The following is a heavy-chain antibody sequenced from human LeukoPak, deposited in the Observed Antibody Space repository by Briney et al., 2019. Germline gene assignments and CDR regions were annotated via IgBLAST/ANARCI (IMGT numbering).Heavy chain of an antibody. CDR2: INPNSGGT. CDR1: GYTFTDYF. J-gene: IGHJ3*02. CDR3: ARGPSHGAFDI. V-gene: IGHV1-2*02. Sequence: ASVKVSCKTSGYTFTDYFLHWLRQAPGQGLEWMGWINPNSGGTNYVQIFQGRVTMTRDTSISTVYMELSSLKSDDTAVYYCARGPSHGAFDIWGQGTMVTVSS.